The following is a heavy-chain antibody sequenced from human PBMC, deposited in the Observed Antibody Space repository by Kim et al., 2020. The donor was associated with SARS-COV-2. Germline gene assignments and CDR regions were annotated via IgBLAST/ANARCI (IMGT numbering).Heavy chain of an antibody. CDR3: ASWDYYDSSGYYFDN. J-gene: IGHJ4*02. CDR1: ASIFSNYG. Sequence: GGSLRLSCAATASIFSNYGMSWVRQAPGKGLEWVSSVSGSAFSTYYADSVQGRFTISRDNSKNTVYLQMSSLGAEDTAVYYCASWDYYDSSGYYFDNWGQGTLVTVSS. D-gene: IGHD3-22*01. CDR2: VSGSAFST. V-gene: IGHV3-23*01.